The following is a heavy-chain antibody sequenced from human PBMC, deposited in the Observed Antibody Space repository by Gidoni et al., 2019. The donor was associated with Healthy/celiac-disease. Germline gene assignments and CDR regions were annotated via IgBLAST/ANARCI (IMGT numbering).Heavy chain of an antibody. Sequence: EVQLLESGGGLVQPGGSLRLSCAASGFTFSRYAMSWVRQAPGKGLEWVSAISGSGGSTYYADAVKGRFTISRDNSKNTLYLQMNSLRAEDTAVYYCAKDLDRTVTSWVIDYWGQGTLVTVSS. D-gene: IGHD4-4*01. V-gene: IGHV3-23*01. CDR3: AKDLDRTVTSWVIDY. CDR1: GFTFSRYA. CDR2: ISGSGGST. J-gene: IGHJ4*02.